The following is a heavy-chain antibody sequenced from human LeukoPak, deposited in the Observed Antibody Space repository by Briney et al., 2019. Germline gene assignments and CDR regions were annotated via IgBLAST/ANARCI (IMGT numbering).Heavy chain of an antibody. V-gene: IGHV1-69*04. D-gene: IGHD1-26*01. CDR2: IIPILGIA. CDR3: ATGQDLYSGSYYSY. Sequence: SVKVSCKASGGTFSSYAISWVRQAPGQGLEWMGRIIPILGIANYAQKFQGRVTITADKSTSTAYMELSSLRSEDTAVYYCATGQDLYSGSYYSYWGQGTLVTVSS. CDR1: GGTFSSYA. J-gene: IGHJ4*02.